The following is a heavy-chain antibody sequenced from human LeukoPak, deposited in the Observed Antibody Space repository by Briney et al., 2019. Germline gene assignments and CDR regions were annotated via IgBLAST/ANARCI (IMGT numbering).Heavy chain of an antibody. Sequence: KPSETLSLTCTVSGGSIGSGDYYWSWIRQPAGKGLEWIGRISSSGSTNYNPSLKSRVTISVDTSKNQFSLKLSSVTAADTAVYFCARGPYSYDSSGAFDIWGQGTMVTVSS. CDR2: ISSSGST. CDR3: ARGPYSYDSSGAFDI. CDR1: GGSIGSGDYY. J-gene: IGHJ3*02. V-gene: IGHV4-61*02. D-gene: IGHD3-22*01.